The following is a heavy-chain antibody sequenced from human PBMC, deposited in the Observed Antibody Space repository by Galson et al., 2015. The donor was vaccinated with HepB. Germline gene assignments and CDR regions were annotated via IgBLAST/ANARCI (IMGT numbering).Heavy chain of an antibody. CDR2: IYSGGST. Sequence: SLRLSCATSGFTVSRNYMSWVRQAPGKGLEWVSVIYSGGSTYYADSVKGRFTISRDNSKNTLYLQMNSLRAEDTAVYYCARSPQVIAIQDAFDIWGQGTMVTVSS. J-gene: IGHJ3*02. D-gene: IGHD2-21*01. CDR3: ARSPQVIAIQDAFDI. CDR1: GFTVSRNY. V-gene: IGHV3-53*01.